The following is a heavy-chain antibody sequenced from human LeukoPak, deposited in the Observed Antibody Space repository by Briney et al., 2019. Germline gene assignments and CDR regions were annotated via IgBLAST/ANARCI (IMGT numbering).Heavy chain of an antibody. J-gene: IGHJ4*02. Sequence: GGSLRLSCAASGFTFSSYGMHWVRQAPGKGLEWVAVISYDGSNKYYADSVKGRFTISRDNSKNTLYLQMSSLRAEDTAVYYCARTYYYDSSGYYRNDYWGQGTLVTVSS. CDR1: GFTFSSYG. V-gene: IGHV3-30*12. CDR3: ARTYYYDSSGYYRNDY. D-gene: IGHD3-22*01. CDR2: ISYDGSNK.